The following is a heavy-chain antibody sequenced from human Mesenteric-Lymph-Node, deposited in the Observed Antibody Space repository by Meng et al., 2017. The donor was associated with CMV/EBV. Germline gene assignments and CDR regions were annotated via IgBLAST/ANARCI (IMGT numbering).Heavy chain of an antibody. Sequence: GESLKISCAASRFTFSNYWMAWVRQAPGKGLEWVSGISSSGVNTYYADSVKGRFTIFRDNSKDTLSLQMHSLRAEDTAIYYCAKGLPQGHCTTTTCYYHDGMDVWGQGTTVTVSS. CDR3: AKGLPQGHCTTTTCYYHDGMDV. V-gene: IGHV3-23*01. J-gene: IGHJ6*02. D-gene: IGHD2-8*01. CDR2: ISSSGVNT. CDR1: RFTFSNYW.